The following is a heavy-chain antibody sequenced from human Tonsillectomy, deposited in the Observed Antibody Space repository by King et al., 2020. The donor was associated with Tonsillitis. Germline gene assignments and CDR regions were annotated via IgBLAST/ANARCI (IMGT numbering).Heavy chain of an antibody. CDR2: INWDGGTT. CDR3: TRGAPYYDILTGYYTY. Sequence: VQLVESGGGVVRPGGSLRLSCAASGFTFGDYGMNWVRQAPGKGMEWVSGINWDGGTTGYADSVKGRLTISRDNAKTSLYLHMNSLRAEATALYYFTRGAPYYDILTGYYTYWGQGTLVTVSS. J-gene: IGHJ4*02. V-gene: IGHV3-20*04. D-gene: IGHD3-9*01. CDR1: GFTFGDYG.